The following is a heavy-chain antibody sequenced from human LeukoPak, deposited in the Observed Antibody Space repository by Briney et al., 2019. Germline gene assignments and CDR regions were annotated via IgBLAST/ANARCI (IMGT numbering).Heavy chain of an antibody. J-gene: IGHJ4*02. CDR2: ISYDGSNK. Sequence: PGGSLRLSCAASGFTFKSYAMHWLRQAPGKGLEWVAVISYDGSNKYYADSVKGRFTISRDNSKNTLYLQMNSLRAEDPAVYYWARGDCRSTSCRGNDYWGQGTLVTVSS. V-gene: IGHV3-30-3*01. CDR1: GFTFKSYA. D-gene: IGHD2-2*01. CDR3: ARGDCRSTSCRGNDY.